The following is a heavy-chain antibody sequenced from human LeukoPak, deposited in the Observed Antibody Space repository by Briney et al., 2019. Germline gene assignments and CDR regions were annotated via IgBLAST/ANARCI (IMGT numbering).Heavy chain of an antibody. CDR3: AREHYSFDSSGYSNHFDY. D-gene: IGHD3-22*01. V-gene: IGHV4-31*03. J-gene: IGHJ4*02. Sequence: SETLSLTCTVSGGSISSGGYYWSWIRQHPGKGLEWSGYIYYSGSTYYNPSLKSRVTISVDTSKNQFSLKLSSVTAADTAVYYCAREHYSFDSSGYSNHFDYWGQGTLVTVSS. CDR1: GGSISSGGYY. CDR2: IYYSGST.